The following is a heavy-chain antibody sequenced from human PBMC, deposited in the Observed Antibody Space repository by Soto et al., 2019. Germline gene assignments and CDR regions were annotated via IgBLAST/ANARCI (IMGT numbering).Heavy chain of an antibody. Sequence: HPGGSLRLSCAASGFTFSIYVMSWVRQAPGKGLEWVSAISGSGGSTYYADSVKGRFTISRDNSKNTLYLQMNSLRAEDTAVYYCAKSPHQRNDAFDIWGQGTMVTVSS. CDR1: GFTFSIYV. CDR3: AKSPHQRNDAFDI. CDR2: ISGSGGST. V-gene: IGHV3-23*01. J-gene: IGHJ3*02.